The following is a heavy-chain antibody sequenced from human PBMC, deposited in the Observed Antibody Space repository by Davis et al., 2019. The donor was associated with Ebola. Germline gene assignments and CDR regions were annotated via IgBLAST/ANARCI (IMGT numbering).Heavy chain of an antibody. V-gene: IGHV4-59*08. CDR1: GDSIRSSY. Sequence: SETLSLTCTVSGDSIRSSYWSWLRQIPGKGLEWIGYIHDSGTTTYNPSLKSRVTMSVDTSKNQFSLRLSSLTATDTAVYYCARQYSNAWYPSWGQGTLVTASS. D-gene: IGHD5-12*01. CDR3: ARQYSNAWYPS. J-gene: IGHJ1*01. CDR2: IHDSGTT.